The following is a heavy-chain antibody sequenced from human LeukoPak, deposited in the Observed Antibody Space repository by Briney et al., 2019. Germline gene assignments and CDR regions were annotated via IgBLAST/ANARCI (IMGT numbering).Heavy chain of an antibody. V-gene: IGHV4-61*02. CDR1: GRSISSASYY. CDR2: IYTSGNT. CDR3: ARGYCDSSSCFWYFDL. D-gene: IGHD6-13*01. J-gene: IGHJ2*01. Sequence: SETLSLTCSVSGRSISSASYYWSWIRQPAGKGLEWIGRIYTSGNTYYNPSLKSGVSMSVDTSKNQFSLQLSSVTAADTAVYYCARGYCDSSSCFWYFDLWGPGTLVTVSS.